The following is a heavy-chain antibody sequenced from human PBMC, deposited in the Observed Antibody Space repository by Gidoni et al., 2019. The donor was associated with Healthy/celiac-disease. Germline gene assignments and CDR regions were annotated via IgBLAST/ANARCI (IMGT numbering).Heavy chain of an antibody. CDR1: GFTFSAYY. J-gene: IGHJ3*02. V-gene: IGHV3-11*05. Sequence: QVQLVESGGGLVKPGGSLRLSCAASGFTFSAYYMSWIRQAPGKGLEWVSYISSSSSYTNYADSVKGRFTISRDNAKNSLYLQMNSLRAEDTAVYYCARAFKILEWSLNAFDIWGQGTMVTVSS. CDR2: ISSSSSYT. CDR3: ARAFKILEWSLNAFDI. D-gene: IGHD3-3*01.